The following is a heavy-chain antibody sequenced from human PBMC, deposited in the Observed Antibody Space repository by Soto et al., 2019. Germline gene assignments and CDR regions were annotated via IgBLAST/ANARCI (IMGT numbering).Heavy chain of an antibody. CDR2: ISYDGSNK. Sequence: QVQLVESGGGVVQPGRSLRLSCAASGFTFSSYAMHWVRQAPGKGLEWMAVISYDGSNKYYADSVKGRFTISRDNSKNTLYLQMNSLRAEDTAVYYCARGRIQTDFDYWGQGTLVTVSS. J-gene: IGHJ4*02. CDR3: ARGRIQTDFDY. V-gene: IGHV3-30-3*01. CDR1: GFTFSSYA.